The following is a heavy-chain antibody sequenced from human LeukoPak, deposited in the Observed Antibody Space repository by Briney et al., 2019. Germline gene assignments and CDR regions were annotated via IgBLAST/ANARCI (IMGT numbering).Heavy chain of an antibody. CDR1: GFTFSSYS. D-gene: IGHD3-10*01. V-gene: IGHV3-21*01. CDR3: ARARYYYGSGSSYYFDY. CDR2: ISSSSRYI. Sequence: PGGSLRLSCAASGFTFSSYSMNWVRQAPGKGLEWVSSISSSSRYIYYADSVKGRFTISRDNAKNSLYLQMNSLRAEDTAVYYCARARYYYGSGSSYYFDYWGQGTLVTVSS. J-gene: IGHJ4*02.